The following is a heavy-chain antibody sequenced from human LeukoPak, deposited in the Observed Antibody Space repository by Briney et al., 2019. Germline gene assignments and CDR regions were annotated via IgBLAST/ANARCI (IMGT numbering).Heavy chain of an antibody. CDR1: GGSIPSYY. CDR2: IYYSGST. J-gene: IGHJ3*02. D-gene: IGHD2-15*01. V-gene: IGHV4-59*01. CDR3: ARDWGEVVAAFAFDI. Sequence: PSETLSLTCTVSGGSIPSYYWTWIRQPPGKGLEWIGYIYYSGSTNYNPSLKSRDAMSVDTSKNQFSLKLSSVTAADTAVYYCARDWGEVVAAFAFDIWGQGTMVTVSS.